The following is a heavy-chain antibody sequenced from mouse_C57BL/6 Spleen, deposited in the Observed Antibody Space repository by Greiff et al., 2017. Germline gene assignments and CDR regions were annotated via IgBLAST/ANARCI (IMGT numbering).Heavy chain of an antibody. D-gene: IGHD2-1*01. Sequence: EVMLVESGAELVRPGSSVKMSCKTSGYTFTSYGINWVKQRPGQGLEWIGYIYIGNGYTEYNEKFKGKATLTSDTSSSTAYMPLISLTSEDSAIYFGARGNYGNYEVDYWGQGTTLTVSS. CDR1: GYTFTSYG. CDR3: ARGNYGNYEVDY. CDR2: IYIGNGYT. J-gene: IGHJ2*01. V-gene: IGHV1-58*01.